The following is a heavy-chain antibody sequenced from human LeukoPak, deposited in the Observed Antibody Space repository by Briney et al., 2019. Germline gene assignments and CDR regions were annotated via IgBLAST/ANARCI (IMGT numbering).Heavy chain of an antibody. CDR3: ARTQPVGSYYYYYMDV. Sequence: PSETLSLTCAVYGGSFSGYYWSWIRQPPGKGLEWIGYIYYSGSTNYNPSLKSRVTISVDTSKNQFSLKLSSVTAADTAVYYCARTQPVGSYYYYYMDVWGKGTTVTVSS. V-gene: IGHV4-59*01. D-gene: IGHD1-14*01. CDR2: IYYSGST. CDR1: GGSFSGYY. J-gene: IGHJ6*03.